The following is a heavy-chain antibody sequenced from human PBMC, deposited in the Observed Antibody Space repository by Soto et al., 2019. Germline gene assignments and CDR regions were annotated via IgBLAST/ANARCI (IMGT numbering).Heavy chain of an antibody. V-gene: IGHV3-64*01. Sequence: GSLRLSCAASGFSFSRYGMHWVRQAPGKGLEYVSAISSDGRSTYYASSVKARFTISRDNSKNTLYLQMGSLRAEDMGVYYCAARSCSSTTCFQFDYWGQGAPVTVSS. CDR2: ISSDGRST. CDR1: GFSFSRYG. J-gene: IGHJ4*02. CDR3: AARSCSSTTCFQFDY. D-gene: IGHD2-2*01.